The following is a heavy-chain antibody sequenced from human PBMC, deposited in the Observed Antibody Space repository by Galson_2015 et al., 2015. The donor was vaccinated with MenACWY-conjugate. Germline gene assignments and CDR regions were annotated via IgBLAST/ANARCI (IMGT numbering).Heavy chain of an antibody. D-gene: IGHD3-16*01. CDR2: IYTDGSAI. CDR1: GFTFSSYS. V-gene: IGHV3-74*01. J-gene: IGHJ4*02. CDR3: ARGGIGAFDY. Sequence: SLRLSCAASGFTFSSYSMYWVRQAPGKGLVWVSRIYTDGSAITYADSVKGRFTISRANAKNTLFLQMNSLRAEDTAVYYCARGGIGAFDYWAQGALVTVSS.